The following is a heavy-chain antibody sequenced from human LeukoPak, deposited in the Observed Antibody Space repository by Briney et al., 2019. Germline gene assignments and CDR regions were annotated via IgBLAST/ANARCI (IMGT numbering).Heavy chain of an antibody. Sequence: MASETLSLTCAVYGGSFSGYYWSWIRQPPGKGLEWIGEVNHSGSTNYNPSLKSRVTISVDTSKNQFSLKLSSVTAVDTAVYYCARFGTGWFYFDYWGQGTLVTVSS. V-gene: IGHV4-34*01. CDR3: ARFGTGWFYFDY. J-gene: IGHJ4*02. D-gene: IGHD6-19*01. CDR2: VNHSGST. CDR1: GGSFSGYY.